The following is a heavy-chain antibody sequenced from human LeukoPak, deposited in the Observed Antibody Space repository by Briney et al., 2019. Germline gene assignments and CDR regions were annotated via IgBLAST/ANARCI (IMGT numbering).Heavy chain of an antibody. CDR2: IYHTATT. CDR1: GDSIRSDR. V-gene: IGHV4-4*09. J-gene: IGHJ4*02. Sequence: SETLSLTCAVSGDSIRSDRWNWIRQIPGKGLEWIGYIYHTATTNYDHSFRTRVTMSLDTSNNQFSLRLTSVTAADTAVYYCARTPARSGWAYYFDYWGQGALVTVSS. CDR3: ARTPARSGWAYYFDY. D-gene: IGHD6-19*01.